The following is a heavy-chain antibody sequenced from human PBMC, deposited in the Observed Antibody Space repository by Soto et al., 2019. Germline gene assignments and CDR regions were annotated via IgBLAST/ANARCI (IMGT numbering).Heavy chain of an antibody. J-gene: IGHJ4*02. CDR3: AKDRYDYSNYFDH. V-gene: IGHV3-30*18. D-gene: IGHD4-4*01. CDR1: GFTFSSYC. CDR2: ISYDGSNK. Sequence: QVRLVESGGGVVQPGGSLRLSCAASGFTFSSYCMHWVRQAPGKGLEWVTVISYDGSNKYYVDSVKGRFTISRDNSENTLYLEVNSLRAEDTAVYYCAKDRYDYSNYFDHWGQGTLVTVSS.